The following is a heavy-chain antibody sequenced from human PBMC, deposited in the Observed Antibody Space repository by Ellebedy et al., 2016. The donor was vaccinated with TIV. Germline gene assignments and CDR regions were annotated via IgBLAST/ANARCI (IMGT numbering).Heavy chain of an antibody. CDR3: ASDGSGSYYP. V-gene: IGHV1-2*02. J-gene: IGHJ5*02. D-gene: IGHD3-10*01. CDR2: INPNSGGT. CDR1: GGTFSSYA. Sequence: ASVKVSCKASGGTFSSYAISWVRQAPGQGLEWMGWINPNSGGTNYAQKFQGRVTMTRDTSISTAYMELSRLRSDDTAVYYCASDGSGSYYPWGQGTLVTVSS.